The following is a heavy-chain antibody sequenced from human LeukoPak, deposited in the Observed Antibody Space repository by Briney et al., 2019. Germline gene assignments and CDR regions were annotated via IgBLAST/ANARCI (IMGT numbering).Heavy chain of an antibody. CDR3: ASDCSGGSCYRGFDP. D-gene: IGHD2-15*01. V-gene: IGHV1-18*01. J-gene: IGHJ5*02. CDR2: ISAYNGNT. CDR1: GYTFTSYG. Sequence: ASVKVSCKASGYTFTSYGVSWVRQAPGQGLEWMGWISAYNGNTSYAQKFQGRVTMTRDTSTSTVYMELSSLRSEDTAVYYCASDCSGGSCYRGFDPWGQGTLVTVSS.